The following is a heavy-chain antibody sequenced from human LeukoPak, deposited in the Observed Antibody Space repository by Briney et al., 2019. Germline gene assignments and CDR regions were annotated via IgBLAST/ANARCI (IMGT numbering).Heavy chain of an antibody. D-gene: IGHD6-13*01. V-gene: IGHV4-4*02. CDR3: ARGRYVTTRGGAAAGFLDY. CDR1: GGSISSSNW. Sequence: SETLSLTCAVSGGSISSSNWWSWVRQPPGKGLEWIGEIYHSGSTNYNPSLKSRVTISVGTSQNQLSLRLSSVTAADTAVYYCARGRYVTTRGGAAAGFLDYWGQGTLVTVST. CDR2: IYHSGST. J-gene: IGHJ4*02.